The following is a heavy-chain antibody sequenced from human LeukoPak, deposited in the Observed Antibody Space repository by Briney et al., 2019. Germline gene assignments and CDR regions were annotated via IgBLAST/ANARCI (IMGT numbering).Heavy chain of an antibody. CDR1: GGSFSGYY. CDR3: ARVRGNYYYDSSGYPRVHAFDI. J-gene: IGHJ3*02. D-gene: IGHD3-22*01. V-gene: IGHV4-34*01. CDR2: VNHSGST. Sequence: SGTLSLTCAVYGGSFSGYYWSWIPQPPGKGLEWIGEVNHSGSTNYNPSLKSRVTISVDTSKNQFSLKLSSVTAADTAVYYCARVRGNYYYDSSGYPRVHAFDIWGQGTMVTVSS.